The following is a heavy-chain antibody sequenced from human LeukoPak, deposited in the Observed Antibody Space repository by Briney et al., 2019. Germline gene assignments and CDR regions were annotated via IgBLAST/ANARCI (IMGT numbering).Heavy chain of an antibody. CDR2: ISYDGSNK. Sequence: GGSLRLSCAASGFTFSGYGMHWVRQAPGKGLEWVAVISYDGSNKYYADSVKGRFTISRDNSKNTLYLQMNSLRAEDTAVYYCTVPLTTVTAQDDYWGQGILVTVSS. V-gene: IGHV3-30*03. CDR1: GFTFSGYG. D-gene: IGHD4-17*01. CDR3: TVPLTTVTAQDDY. J-gene: IGHJ4*02.